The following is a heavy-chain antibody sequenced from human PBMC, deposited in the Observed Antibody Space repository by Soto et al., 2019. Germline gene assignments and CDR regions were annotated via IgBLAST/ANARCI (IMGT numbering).Heavy chain of an antibody. J-gene: IGHJ4*02. CDR2: INHSGST. CDR1: VGSFSGYY. D-gene: IGHD3-10*01. V-gene: IGHV4-34*01. Sequence: PSETLSLTCAVYVGSFSGYYWRLIRQPPGEGLEWIGEINHSGSTNYNPSLKSRVTISVDTSKNQFSLKLSSVTAADTAVYYCARASNTYYYGSGTLWAYWGQGTLVTVSS. CDR3: ARASNTYYYGSGTLWAY.